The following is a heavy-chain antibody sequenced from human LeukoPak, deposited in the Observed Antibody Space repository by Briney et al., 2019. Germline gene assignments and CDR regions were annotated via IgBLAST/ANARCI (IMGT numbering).Heavy chain of an antibody. CDR2: ISYDGSNK. CDR3: AKDTDPHSSGLDAFDI. D-gene: IGHD6-19*01. CDR1: GFTFSSYG. V-gene: IGHV3-30*18. J-gene: IGHJ3*02. Sequence: GGSLRLSCAASGFTFSSYGMHWVRQAPGKGLEWVAVISYDGSNKYYADSAKGRFTISRDNSKNTLYLQMNSLRAEDTAVYYCAKDTDPHSSGLDAFDIWGQGTMVTVSS.